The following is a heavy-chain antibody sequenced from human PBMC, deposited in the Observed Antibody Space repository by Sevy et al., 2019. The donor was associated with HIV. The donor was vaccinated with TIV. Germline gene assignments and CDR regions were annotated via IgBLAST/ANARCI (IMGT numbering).Heavy chain of an antibody. J-gene: IGHJ4*02. Sequence: GGSLRRSCAASGFTFNTYSLIWVRQTPGKGLEWLSFIGTAAGVTYYADSVKGRFTISRDNAKNSLYLQMNSLRDEDTAVYYCARCPGHYSIDYWGQGTLVTVSS. V-gene: IGHV3-48*02. CDR2: IGTAAGVT. CDR3: ARCPGHYSIDY. CDR1: GFTFNTYS. D-gene: IGHD2-21*01.